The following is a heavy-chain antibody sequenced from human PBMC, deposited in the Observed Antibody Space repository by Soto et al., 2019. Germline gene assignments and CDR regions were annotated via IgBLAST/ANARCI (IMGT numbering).Heavy chain of an antibody. CDR2: IIPIFGTA. D-gene: IGHD2-2*01. CDR1: GGTFSSYA. Sequence: QVQLVQSGAEVKDPGSSVKVSCKASGGTFSSYAISWVRQAPGQGLEWMGGIIPIFGTANYAQKFQGRVTITADESTSTAYMELSSLRSEDTAVYYCARYNCSSTSCYFDWFYPWGQGTLVTVSS. J-gene: IGHJ5*02. V-gene: IGHV1-69*01. CDR3: ARYNCSSTSCYFDWFYP.